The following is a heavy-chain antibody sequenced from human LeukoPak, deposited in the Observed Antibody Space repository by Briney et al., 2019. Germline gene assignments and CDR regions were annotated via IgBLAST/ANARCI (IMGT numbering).Heavy chain of an antibody. CDR3: ARDFQRQVGTDY. CDR1: GFTFSSYA. V-gene: IGHV3-30*04. Sequence: GGSLRLSCAASGFTFSSYAMHWVRQAPGKGLEWVAVISYDGSNKYYADSVKGRFTISRDNSKDTLYLQMNSLRAEDTAVYYCARDFQRQVGTDYWGQGTLVTVSS. J-gene: IGHJ4*02. CDR2: ISYDGSNK. D-gene: IGHD1-26*01.